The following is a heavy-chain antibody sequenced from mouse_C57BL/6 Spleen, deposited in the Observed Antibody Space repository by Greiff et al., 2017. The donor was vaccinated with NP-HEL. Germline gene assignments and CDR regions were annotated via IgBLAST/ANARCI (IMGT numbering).Heavy chain of an antibody. V-gene: IGHV1-15*01. Sequence: QVHVKQSGAELVRPGASVTLSCKASGYTFTDYEMHWVKQTPVHGLEWIGAIDPETGGTAYNQKFKGKAILTADKSSSTAYMELRSLTSEDSAVYYCTRCYGSSYYAMDYWGQGTSVTVSS. CDR1: GYTFTDYE. D-gene: IGHD1-1*01. CDR2: IDPETGGT. J-gene: IGHJ4*01. CDR3: TRCYGSSYYAMDY.